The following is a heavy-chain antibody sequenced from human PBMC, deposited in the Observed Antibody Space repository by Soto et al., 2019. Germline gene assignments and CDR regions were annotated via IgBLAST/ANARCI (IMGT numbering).Heavy chain of an antibody. V-gene: IGHV4-30-4*01. D-gene: IGHD3-22*01. CDR3: ARDHYDSSGYYYEVVDL. Sequence: QVQLQESGPGLVKPSQTLSLTCTVSGGSISSGDYYWSWIRQPPGKGLEWIGYIYYSGSTYYNPSLKSRVTISVDTSKNQFSLKLSSVTAADTAVYYCARDHYDSSGYYYEVVDLWGRGTLVTVSS. CDR2: IYYSGST. CDR1: GGSISSGDYY. J-gene: IGHJ2*01.